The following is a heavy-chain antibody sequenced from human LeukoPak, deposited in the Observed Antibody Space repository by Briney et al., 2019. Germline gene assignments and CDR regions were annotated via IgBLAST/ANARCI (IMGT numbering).Heavy chain of an antibody. CDR3: AREDYYSSRSLDY. CDR2: INPNSGGT. J-gene: IGHJ4*02. D-gene: IGHD6-13*01. Sequence: AASVKVSCKASGYTFTGYHMHWVRQAPGQGLEWMGWINPNSGGTNYAQKFQGRVTMTRDTSISTAYMELSRLRSDDTAVYYCAREDYYSSRSLDYWGQGTLVTVSS. CDR1: GYTFTGYH. V-gene: IGHV1-2*02.